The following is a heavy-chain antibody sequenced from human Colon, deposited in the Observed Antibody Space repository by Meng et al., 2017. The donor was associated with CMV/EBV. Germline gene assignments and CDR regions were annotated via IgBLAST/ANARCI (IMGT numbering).Heavy chain of an antibody. D-gene: IGHD6-6*01. V-gene: IGHV3-13*01. CDR2: IGTAGDT. J-gene: IGHJ4*02. CDR3: ARVVFYSSSSFFDY. Sequence: GGCLRLSCAASGFTFSSYDMHWVRQATGKGLEWVSAIGTAGDTYYPGSVKGRFTISRENAKNSLYLQMNSLRAGDTAVYYCARVVFYSSSSFFDYWGQGTLVTVSS. CDR1: GFTFSSYD.